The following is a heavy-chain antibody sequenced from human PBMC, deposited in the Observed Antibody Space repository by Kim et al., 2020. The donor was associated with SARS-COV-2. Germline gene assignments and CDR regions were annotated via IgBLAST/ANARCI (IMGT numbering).Heavy chain of an antibody. CDR3: AKMQRWLQSKSHAFDI. V-gene: IGHV3-23*01. D-gene: IGHD5-12*01. Sequence: GGSLRLSCAASGFTFSSYAMSWVRQAPGKGLEWVSAISGSGGSTYYADSVKGRFTISRDNSKNTLYLQMNSLRAEDTAVYYCAKMQRWLQSKSHAFDIWGQGTMVTVSS. J-gene: IGHJ3*02. CDR1: GFTFSSYA. CDR2: ISGSGGST.